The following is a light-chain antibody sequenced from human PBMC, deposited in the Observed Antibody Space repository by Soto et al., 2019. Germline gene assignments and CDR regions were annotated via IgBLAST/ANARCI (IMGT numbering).Light chain of an antibody. J-gene: IGKJ2*01. CDR3: QQYNNWPLYT. V-gene: IGKV3-15*01. Sequence: ERVMTQSPATLSLSPGESATLACRASQSVSSNLAWYQQKPGQAPRLLIYGASTRATGIPARFSGSGSGTEFTLTISSLQSEDFAVYYCQQYNNWPLYTFGQGTKLEIK. CDR1: QSVSSN. CDR2: GAS.